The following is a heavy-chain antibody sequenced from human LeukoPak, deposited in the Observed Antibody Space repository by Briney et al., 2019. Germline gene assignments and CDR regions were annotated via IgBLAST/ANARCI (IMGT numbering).Heavy chain of an antibody. CDR2: IYISGST. CDR3: ARALNPLPGTYYFDY. Sequence: SETLSLTCTVSVASLNSHYWSWIRQPAGKGLEWIGRIYISGSTNYNSSLQSRVTMSVDTSKNQFSLKLSSVTAADTAVYYCARALNPLPGTYYFDYWGQGTLVTVSS. CDR1: VASLNSHY. J-gene: IGHJ4*02. V-gene: IGHV4-4*07. D-gene: IGHD2-15*01.